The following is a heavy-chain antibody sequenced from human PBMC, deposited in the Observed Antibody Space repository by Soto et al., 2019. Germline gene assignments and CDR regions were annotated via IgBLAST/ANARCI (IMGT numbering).Heavy chain of an antibody. D-gene: IGHD3-3*01. CDR3: ARRPSPNYDFWSGYSS. J-gene: IGHJ5*02. CDR1: GYSFTSYW. V-gene: IGHV5-10-1*01. CDR2: IDPSDSYT. Sequence: GESLKISCKGSGYSFTSYWISWVRQMPGKGLEWMGRIDPSDSYTNYSPSFQGHVTISADKSISTAYLQWSSLKASDTAMYYCARRPSPNYDFWSGYSSWGQGTLVTVSS.